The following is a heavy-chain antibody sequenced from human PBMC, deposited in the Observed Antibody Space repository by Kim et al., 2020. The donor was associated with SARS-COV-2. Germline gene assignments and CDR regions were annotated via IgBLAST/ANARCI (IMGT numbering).Heavy chain of an antibody. J-gene: IGHJ4*02. Sequence: AQKLQGRVTMTTDTSTSTAYMELRSLRSDDTAVYYCARDGPYNWNTPGDYWGQGTLVTVSS. D-gene: IGHD1-20*01. CDR3: ARDGPYNWNTPGDY. V-gene: IGHV1-18*01.